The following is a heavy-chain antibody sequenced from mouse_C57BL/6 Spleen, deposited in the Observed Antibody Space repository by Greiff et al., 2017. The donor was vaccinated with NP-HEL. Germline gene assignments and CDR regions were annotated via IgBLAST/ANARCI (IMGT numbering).Heavy chain of an antibody. CDR2: IYPGDGDT. Sequence: VKLMESGPELVKPGASVKISCKASGYAFSSSWMNWVKQRPGKGLEWIGRIYPGDGDTNYNGKFKGKATLTADKSSSTAYMQLSSLTSEDSAVYFCASGDYYGSSYDFDYWGQGTTLTVSS. D-gene: IGHD1-1*01. CDR1: GYAFSSSW. CDR3: ASGDYYGSSYDFDY. J-gene: IGHJ2*01. V-gene: IGHV1-82*01.